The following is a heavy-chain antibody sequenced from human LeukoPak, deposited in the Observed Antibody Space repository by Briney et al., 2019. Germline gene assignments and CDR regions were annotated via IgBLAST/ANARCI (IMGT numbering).Heavy chain of an antibody. V-gene: IGHV4-31*03. D-gene: IGHD3-10*01. J-gene: IGHJ2*01. CDR2: IYYSGST. CDR1: GGSISSGGYY. CDR3: ARAHYGSKPYWYFDL. Sequence: SQTLSLTCTVSGGSISSGGYYWSWIRQHPGKGLEWIGYIYYSGSTYYNPSLKSRVTISVDTSKNQFSLKLSSVTAADTAVYYCARAHYGSKPYWYFDLWGRGTLVTVSS.